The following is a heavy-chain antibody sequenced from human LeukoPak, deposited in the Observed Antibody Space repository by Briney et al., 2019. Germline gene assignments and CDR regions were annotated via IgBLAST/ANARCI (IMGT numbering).Heavy chain of an antibody. CDR2: ISWNSGSI. J-gene: IGHJ4*02. Sequence: PGGSLRLSCAASGFTFSSYSMNWVRQAPGKGLEWVSGISWNSGSIGYADSVKGRFTISRDNAKNSLYLQMNSLRAEDTALYYCAKTGQTYYAFWSGYYGYWGQGTLVTVSS. CDR3: AKTGQTYYAFWSGYYGY. V-gene: IGHV3-9*01. CDR1: GFTFSSYS. D-gene: IGHD3-3*01.